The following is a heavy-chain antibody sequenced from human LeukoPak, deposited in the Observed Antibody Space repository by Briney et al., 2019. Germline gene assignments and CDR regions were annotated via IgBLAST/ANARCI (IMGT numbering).Heavy chain of an antibody. D-gene: IGHD2/OR15-2a*01. Sequence: ASVKVSCKASGYTFTSYDINWVRQAPGQGLEWMGWINPNSGGTNYAQKFQGRVTMTRDTSISTAYMELSRLRSDDTAVYYCARDFNSTYYYYMDVWGKGTTVTVSS. CDR3: ARDFNSTYYYYMDV. CDR1: GYTFTSYD. J-gene: IGHJ6*03. V-gene: IGHV1-2*02. CDR2: INPNSGGT.